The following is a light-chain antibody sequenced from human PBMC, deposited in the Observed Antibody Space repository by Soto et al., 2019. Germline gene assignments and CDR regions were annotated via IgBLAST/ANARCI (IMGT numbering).Light chain of an antibody. J-gene: IGKJ3*01. V-gene: IGKV1-33*01. Sequence: DIPMTQSPSSLSASLGDRVTITCQASEDISNYLFWYQQKPGKAPKLLIYDASNLETGVPSRFSGSGSGTDFTFTISSLQPEDIATYYCQQYYNLPVLFGPGTKVDIK. CDR1: EDISNY. CDR2: DAS. CDR3: QQYYNLPVL.